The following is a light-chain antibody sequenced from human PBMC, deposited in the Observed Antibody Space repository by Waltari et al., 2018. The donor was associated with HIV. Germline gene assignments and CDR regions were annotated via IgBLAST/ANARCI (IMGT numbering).Light chain of an antibody. CDR2: GNS. V-gene: IGLV1-40*01. CDR3: QSYDSSLSVWV. Sequence: QSVLTPPPSVSGAPGQRVTIPCTGSSSTIGAGYDVHWYQQRPGTAPKLLIYGNSNRPSGVPDRFSGSKSGTSAYLAITGLLAEDEADYYCQSYDSSLSVWVFGGGTKLTVL. CDR1: SSTIGAGYD. J-gene: IGLJ3*02.